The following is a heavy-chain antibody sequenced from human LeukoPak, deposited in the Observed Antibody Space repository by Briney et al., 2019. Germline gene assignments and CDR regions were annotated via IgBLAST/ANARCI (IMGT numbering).Heavy chain of an antibody. V-gene: IGHV1-3*01. CDR2: INAGNGNT. Sequence: ASVKVSCKASGYTFTSYAMHWVRQAPGQRLEWMGWINAGNGNTKYSQEFQGRVTITRDTSASTAYMELSSLRSEDTAVYYCARAPTHCSSTSCYADGAFDIWGQGTMVTVSS. CDR1: GYTFTSYA. J-gene: IGHJ3*02. CDR3: ARAPTHCSSTSCYADGAFDI. D-gene: IGHD2-2*01.